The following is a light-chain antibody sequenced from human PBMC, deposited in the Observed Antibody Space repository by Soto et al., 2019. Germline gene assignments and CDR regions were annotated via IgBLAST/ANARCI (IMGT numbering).Light chain of an antibody. J-gene: IGLJ2*01. CDR3: GTWASSLSAVV. V-gene: IGLV1-51*01. Sequence: QSVLTQPPSVSAAPGQKVTISCSGSSSNIGKNYVNWYQQLPGTAPKLLIYDNNQRPSGIPDRFSGSKSGTSATLGITGLQTGDEADYYCGTWASSLSAVVFGGGTKLTVL. CDR1: SSNIGKNY. CDR2: DNN.